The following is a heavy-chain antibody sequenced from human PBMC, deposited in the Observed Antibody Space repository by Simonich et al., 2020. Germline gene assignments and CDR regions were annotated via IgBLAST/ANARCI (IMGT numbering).Heavy chain of an antibody. CDR1: GYSISSGYF. D-gene: IGHD6-13*01. Sequence: QVQLQESGPGLVKPSETLSLTCAVSGYSISSGYFWGWIRQPPGKGLEWIGSIYHIGSTYYNPSLKSRGTISVDTSKHQFSLKLSSVTAADTAVYYCARVGYSNYYYYGMDVWGQGTTVTVSS. CDR3: ARVGYSNYYYYGMDV. J-gene: IGHJ6*02. CDR2: IYHIGST. V-gene: IGHV4-38-2*01.